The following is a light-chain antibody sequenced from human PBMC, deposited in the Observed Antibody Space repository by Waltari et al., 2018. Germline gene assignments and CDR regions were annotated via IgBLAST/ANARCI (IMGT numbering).Light chain of an antibody. Sequence: IVMTQSPATLSVSPGERVTLSCRASQSVSGNLAWYQQKPGQAPRLLMYGASTRAAGVPTRFRGRGSGTEFTVTISSLQSEDFAVYYCQQYNDWPQTFGQGTKLETK. J-gene: IGKJ2*01. CDR1: QSVSGN. CDR3: QQYNDWPQT. V-gene: IGKV3-15*01. CDR2: GAS.